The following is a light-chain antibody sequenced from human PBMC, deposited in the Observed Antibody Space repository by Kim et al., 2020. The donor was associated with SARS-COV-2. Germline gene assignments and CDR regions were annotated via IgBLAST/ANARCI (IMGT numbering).Light chain of an antibody. V-gene: IGKV3-11*01. J-gene: IGKJ4*01. Sequence: PGDRATLPCRASQNIDTYLAWYQQRPGQAPRLLVYDASNRATGVPDRFSGSGSGTDFTLTISSLEPEDVSIYYCQQRNSWPPAVTFGGGTKVDIK. CDR2: DAS. CDR1: QNIDTY. CDR3: QQRNSWPPAVT.